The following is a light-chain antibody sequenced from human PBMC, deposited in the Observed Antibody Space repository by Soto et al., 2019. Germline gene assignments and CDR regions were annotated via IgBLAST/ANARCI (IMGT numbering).Light chain of an antibody. Sequence: EIVLTQSPGTLSLSPGERATLSCRASHTISSSHLAWYQQKPGQAPRLLISGESARAPGIPDRFSGSGSGTDFTLTISRLEPEDFGMYYCQQFGSSPGTFGQGTKVEIK. CDR3: QQFGSSPGT. V-gene: IGKV3-20*01. CDR2: GES. J-gene: IGKJ1*01. CDR1: HTISSSH.